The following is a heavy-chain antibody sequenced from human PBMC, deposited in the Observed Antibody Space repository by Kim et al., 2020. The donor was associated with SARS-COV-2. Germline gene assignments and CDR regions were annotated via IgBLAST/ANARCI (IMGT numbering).Heavy chain of an antibody. J-gene: IGHJ4*02. CDR2: IYSDCRI. V-gene: IGHV3-53*01. CDR1: GFTVNNIY. D-gene: IGHD2-8*01. Sequence: GGSLRLSCVVSGFTVNNIYISWVRQAPGKGLEWISVIYSDCRIFYADSVKGRFTISRDTSKNTVFLQITRLRVEDTAVYFCARDRLSEGFDYWGQGTLVTVSS. CDR3: ARDRLSEGFDY.